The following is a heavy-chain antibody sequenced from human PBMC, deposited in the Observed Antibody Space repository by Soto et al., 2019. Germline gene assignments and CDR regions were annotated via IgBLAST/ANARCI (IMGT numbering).Heavy chain of an antibody. V-gene: IGHV2-26*01. D-gene: IGHD3-16*02. J-gene: IGHJ4*02. CDR3: ARIQDYVWGSYPFDV. Sequence: GPTLVNPPEALTLTCTVSGFSLNDARLGVSWIRQPPGRALEWLAHIFSNDEKSYSTSLYNRLTISKDTSKSQVVLTMTNMGPVDTATYFCARIQDYVWGSYPFDVWGQGSLVTVSS. CDR2: IFSNDEK. CDR1: GFSLNDARLG.